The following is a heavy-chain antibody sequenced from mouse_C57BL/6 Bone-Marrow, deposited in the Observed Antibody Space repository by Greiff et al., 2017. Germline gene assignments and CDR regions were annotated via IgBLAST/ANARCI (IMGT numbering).Heavy chain of an antibody. V-gene: IGHV1-42*01. D-gene: IGHD1-1*02. Sequence: VQLQQSGPELVKPGASVKISCKASGYSFTGYYMNWVQQSPEKSLEWIGEINPSTGGTTYNQTFKAKATLTVDKSSSTAYMQLKSLTSEDSAVYYCAREDYFSFAYWGQGTLVTVSA. CDR1: GYSFTGYY. J-gene: IGHJ3*01. CDR2: INPSTGGT. CDR3: AREDYFSFAY.